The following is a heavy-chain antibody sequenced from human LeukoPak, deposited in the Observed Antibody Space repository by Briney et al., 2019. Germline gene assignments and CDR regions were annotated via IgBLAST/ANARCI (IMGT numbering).Heavy chain of an antibody. Sequence: SETLSLTCTVPGGSISSSSYYWGWIRQPPGKGLEWIGSIYYSGSTYYNPSLKSRVTISVDTSKNQFSLKLSSVAAADTAVYYCARSFYGALDYWGQGTLVTVSS. CDR3: ARSFYGALDY. CDR2: IYYSGST. V-gene: IGHV4-39*07. D-gene: IGHD4-17*01. CDR1: GGSISSSSYY. J-gene: IGHJ4*02.